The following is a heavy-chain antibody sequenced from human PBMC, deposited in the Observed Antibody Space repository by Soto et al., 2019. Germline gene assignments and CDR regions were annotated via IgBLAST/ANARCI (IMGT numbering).Heavy chain of an antibody. J-gene: IGHJ6*03. Sequence: GESLKISCKGSGYSFTSYWIGWVRQMPGKGLEWMGIIYPGDSDTRYSPSFQGQVTISADKSISTAYLQWSSLKASDTAMYYCARGRVYGDYVSYYYMDVWGKGTTVTVSS. CDR2: IYPGDSDT. CDR3: ARGRVYGDYVSYYYMDV. CDR1: GYSFTSYW. D-gene: IGHD4-17*01. V-gene: IGHV5-51*01.